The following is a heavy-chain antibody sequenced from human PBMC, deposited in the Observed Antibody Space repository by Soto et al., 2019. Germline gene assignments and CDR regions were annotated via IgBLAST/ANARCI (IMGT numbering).Heavy chain of an antibody. CDR2: IIPIFGTP. J-gene: IGHJ4*02. V-gene: IGHV1-69*01. D-gene: IGHD3-10*01. CDR3: ARDRDDYGSGNYYNRMDF. CDR1: GGIFSTYA. Sequence: QVQLVQSGAEVKKPGSSVKVSCKASGGIFSTYAISWLRQAPGQGLEWMGGIIPIFGTPNYAQKFQGRVTITADESTSTAYMELSRLRSKDTAVYYCARDRDDYGSGNYYNRMDFWGQGTLVTVSS.